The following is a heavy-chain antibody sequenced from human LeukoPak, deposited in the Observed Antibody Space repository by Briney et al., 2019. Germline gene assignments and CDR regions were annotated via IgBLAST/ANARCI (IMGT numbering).Heavy chain of an antibody. CDR1: GFTFSSYA. Sequence: GGSLRLSCAASGFTFSSYAMHWVRQAPGKGLEWVAVIPYDGSNKYYADSVKGRFTISRDNSKNTLYLQMNSLRAEDTAVYYCARERSSGYYNYFDYWGQGTLVTVSS. J-gene: IGHJ4*02. CDR2: IPYDGSNK. V-gene: IGHV3-30-3*01. CDR3: ARERSSGYYNYFDY. D-gene: IGHD3-22*01.